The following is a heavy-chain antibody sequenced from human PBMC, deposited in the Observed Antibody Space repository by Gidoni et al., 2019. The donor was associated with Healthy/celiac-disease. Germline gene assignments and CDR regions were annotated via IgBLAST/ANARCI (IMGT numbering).Heavy chain of an antibody. Sequence: QVQLVQSGAEVKKPGASVKVSCKASGYTFTGYYMHWVRQAPGQGLEWMGWINPNSGATNYAQKFQGRVTMTRDTSISTAYMELSRLRSDDTAVYYCARSFDILTGLDYWGQGTLVTVSS. CDR2: INPNSGAT. V-gene: IGHV1-2*02. CDR1: GYTFTGYY. D-gene: IGHD3-9*01. J-gene: IGHJ4*02. CDR3: ARSFDILTGLDY.